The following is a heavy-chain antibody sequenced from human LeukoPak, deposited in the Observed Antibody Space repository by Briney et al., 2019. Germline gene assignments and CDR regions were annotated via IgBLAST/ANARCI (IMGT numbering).Heavy chain of an antibody. V-gene: IGHV4-34*01. CDR3: ARDLGRSPRGISAFDI. CDR2: INHSGST. J-gene: IGHJ3*02. Sequence: SETLSLTCAVYGGSFSGYYWSWIRQPPGKGLEWIGEINHSGSTNYNPSLKSRVTISVDTSKNQFSLKLSSVTAADTAVYYCARDLGRSPRGISAFDIWGQGTMVTVSS. CDR1: GGSFSGYY. D-gene: IGHD3-16*01.